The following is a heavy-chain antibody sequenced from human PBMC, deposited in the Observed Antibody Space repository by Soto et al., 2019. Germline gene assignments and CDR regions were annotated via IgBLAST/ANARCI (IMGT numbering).Heavy chain of an antibody. CDR2: IIPIYNTA. J-gene: IGHJ6*02. CDR3: ARGLVVPAGIRYYYYGMDV. D-gene: IGHD2-2*01. CDR1: GGTFSNYA. Sequence: GASVKVSCKAAGGTFSNYAISGVRQAPGQGLGWMAGIIPIYNTANYAQKFQGRVTITADKSTSTAYMELSSLRSEDTAVYYCARGLVVPAGIRYYYYGMDVWGQGTTVTVSS. V-gene: IGHV1-69*06.